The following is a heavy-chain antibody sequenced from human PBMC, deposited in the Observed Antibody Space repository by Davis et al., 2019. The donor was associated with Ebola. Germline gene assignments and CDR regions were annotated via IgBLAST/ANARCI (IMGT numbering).Heavy chain of an antibody. CDR3: ARDAVPAAQDY. J-gene: IGHJ4*02. V-gene: IGHV3-7*03. CDR1: GLTFSNCW. D-gene: IGHD2-2*01. CDR2: IKPDGSEK. Sequence: GESLKISCVVSGLTFSNCWMSWVRQAPGKGLEWVANIKPDGSEKYYVDSVKGRFTISRDNAKNSLYLQMNSLRAEDTAIYYCARDAVPAAQDYWGQGTLVTVSS.